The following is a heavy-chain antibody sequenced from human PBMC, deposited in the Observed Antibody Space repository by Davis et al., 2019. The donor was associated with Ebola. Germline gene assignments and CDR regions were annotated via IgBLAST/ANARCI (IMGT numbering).Heavy chain of an antibody. V-gene: IGHV4-34*01. Sequence: MPSETLSLTCAVYGGSFSGYYWSWIRQPPGKGLEWIGEINHSGSTNYNPSLKSRVTISVETSKNQFSLKLSSVTAADTAVYYCARARGDGYNEVDYWGQGTLVTVSS. J-gene: IGHJ4*02. CDR3: ARARGDGYNEVDY. CDR2: INHSGST. D-gene: IGHD5-24*01. CDR1: GGSFSGYY.